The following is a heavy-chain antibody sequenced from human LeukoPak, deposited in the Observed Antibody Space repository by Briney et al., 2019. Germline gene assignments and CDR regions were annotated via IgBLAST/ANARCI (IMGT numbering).Heavy chain of an antibody. V-gene: IGHV7-4-1*02. D-gene: IGHD3-22*01. CDR3: ARELLITRTWFDP. CDR2: INTNTGNP. Sequence: ASVEVSCKASGYSFTTYAMNWVRQAPGQGLEWMGWINTNTGNPAYAQGFTGRFVFSLDTSVSTAYLQISSLKAEDTAVYYCARELLITRTWFDPWGQGTLVTVSS. CDR1: GYSFTTYA. J-gene: IGHJ5*02.